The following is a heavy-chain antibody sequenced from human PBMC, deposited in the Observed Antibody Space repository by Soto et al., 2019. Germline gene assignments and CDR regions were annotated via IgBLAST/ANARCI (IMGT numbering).Heavy chain of an antibody. CDR1: GGTFSSYA. CDR3: ARVELEPDMTTVTTPFDP. D-gene: IGHD4-17*01. J-gene: IGHJ5*02. V-gene: IGHV1-69*13. Sequence: GASVKVSCKASGGTFSSYAISWVRQAPGQGLEWMGGIIPIFGTANYAQKFQGRVTITADESTSTAYMELSSLRSEDTAVYYCARVELEPDMTTVTTPFDPWGQGTLVTVSS. CDR2: IIPIFGTA.